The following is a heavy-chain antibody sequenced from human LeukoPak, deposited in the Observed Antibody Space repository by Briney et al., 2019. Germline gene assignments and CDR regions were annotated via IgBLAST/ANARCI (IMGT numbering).Heavy chain of an antibody. CDR1: GFTFSSYS. CDR2: ISSSSSYI. CDR3: ARTEGFNWFDP. V-gene: IGHV3-21*01. Sequence: GGSLRLSCAASGFTFSSYSMNWVRQAPGKGLEWVSSISSSSSYIYYADSVKGRFTISRDSAKNSLYLQMNSLRAEDTAVYYCARTEGFNWFDPWGQGTLVTVSS. J-gene: IGHJ5*02.